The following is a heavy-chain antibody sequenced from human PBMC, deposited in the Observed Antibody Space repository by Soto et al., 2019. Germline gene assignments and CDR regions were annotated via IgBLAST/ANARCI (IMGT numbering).Heavy chain of an antibody. J-gene: IGHJ4*01. CDR3: ARDSTPDYYDSSGYYSLGVDY. CDR2: ISAYNGNT. Sequence: ASVKVSCKASGYTFTSYGISWLLQAPGQGLEWMGWISAYNGNTNYAQKLQGRVTMTTDTSTSTAYMELRSLRSDDTAVYYCARDSTPDYYDSSGYYSLGVDYWG. V-gene: IGHV1-18*01. CDR1: GYTFTSYG. D-gene: IGHD3-22*01.